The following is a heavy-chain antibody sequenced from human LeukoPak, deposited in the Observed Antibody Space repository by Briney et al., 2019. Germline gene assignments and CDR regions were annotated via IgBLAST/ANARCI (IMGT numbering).Heavy chain of an antibody. Sequence: SETLSLTCTVSGGSISSYYWSWIRQPPGKGLEWIGNIYYSGSTNYNPSLKSRVTISVDTSKNQFSLKLSSVTAADTAVYYRARAIDGYNVNYYYYGMDVWGQGTTVTVSS. CDR2: IYYSGST. J-gene: IGHJ6*02. V-gene: IGHV4-59*01. D-gene: IGHD5-24*01. CDR1: GGSISSYY. CDR3: ARAIDGYNVNYYYYGMDV.